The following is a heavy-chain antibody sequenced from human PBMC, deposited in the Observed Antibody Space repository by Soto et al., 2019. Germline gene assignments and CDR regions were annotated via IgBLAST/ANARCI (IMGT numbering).Heavy chain of an antibody. V-gene: IGHV3-33*01. J-gene: IGHJ4*02. CDR1: GFTFSSYG. CDR3: AREGTYCSGGSCYPHFDY. Sequence: QVQLVESGGGVVQPGRSLRLSCAASGFTFSSYGMHWVRQAPGKGLEWVAVIWYDGSNKYYADSVKGRFTISRDNSKNTLYLQMNSVRAADTAVYYCAREGTYCSGGSCYPHFDYWAQGALVTVSS. CDR2: IWYDGSNK. D-gene: IGHD2-15*01.